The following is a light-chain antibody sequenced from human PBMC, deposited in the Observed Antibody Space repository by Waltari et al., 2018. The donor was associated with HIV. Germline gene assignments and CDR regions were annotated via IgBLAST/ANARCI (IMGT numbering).Light chain of an antibody. Sequence: QYVLAQPPSASGTPGQRVAISCSGSNSNIQYNTVNWYPQFPGAAPRLLIYANSQRPSGVPDRFSASKSGTSASLAITGLQTEDEAHYYCATWDDNLRGLLFGGGTKVTVL. CDR3: ATWDDNLRGLL. J-gene: IGLJ3*02. CDR2: ANS. CDR1: NSNIQYNT. V-gene: IGLV1-44*01.